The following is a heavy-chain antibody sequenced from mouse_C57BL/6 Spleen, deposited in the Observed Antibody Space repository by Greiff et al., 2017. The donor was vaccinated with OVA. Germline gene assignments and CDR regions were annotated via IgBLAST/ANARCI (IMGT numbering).Heavy chain of an antibody. CDR3: ARGSGLAY. Sequence: VQLQQSGPELVKPGASVKIPCKASGYTFTDYNMDWVKQSHGKSLEWIGDINPNNGGTIYNQKFKGKATLTVDKSSSTAYMELRSLTSEDTAVYYCARGSGLAYWGQGTLVTVSA. D-gene: IGHD3-2*02. V-gene: IGHV1-18*01. J-gene: IGHJ3*01. CDR1: GYTFTDYN. CDR2: INPNNGGT.